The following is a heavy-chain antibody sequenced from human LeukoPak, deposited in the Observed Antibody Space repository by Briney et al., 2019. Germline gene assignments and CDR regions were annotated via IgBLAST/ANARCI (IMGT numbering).Heavy chain of an antibody. CDR2: IHYTGST. J-gene: IGHJ4*02. CDR1: GGSISGYY. Sequence: PETLSLTCTVSGGSISGYYWSWIRQPPGKGLQFIGYIHYTGSTNYNPSLESRVTLSGDSSKNQFSLKLRSVTAADTAVYYCARLSKDTVVLPAAMAHYFDYWGQGTLVTVSS. CDR3: ARLSKDTVVLPAAMAHYFDY. D-gene: IGHD2-2*01. V-gene: IGHV4-59*08.